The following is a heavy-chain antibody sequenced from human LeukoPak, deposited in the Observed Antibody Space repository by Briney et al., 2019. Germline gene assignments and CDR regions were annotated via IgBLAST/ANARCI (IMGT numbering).Heavy chain of an antibody. CDR1: GFTVYSSY. Sequence: PGGSLRLSCAASGFTVYSSYMSWVREAPGKGLEWVAVMYSGGHTDYAGSVRGRFTISRDTSTNTVSLQLNSLRAEDTAVYYCARARCDTCGYGSWGQGTLVTVSS. CDR2: MYSGGHT. V-gene: IGHV3-66*02. J-gene: IGHJ5*02. CDR3: ARARCDTCGYGS. D-gene: IGHD3-22*01.